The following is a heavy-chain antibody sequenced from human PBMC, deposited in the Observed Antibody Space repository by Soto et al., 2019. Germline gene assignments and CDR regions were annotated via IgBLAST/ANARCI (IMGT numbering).Heavy chain of an antibody. V-gene: IGHV3-23*01. D-gene: IGHD3-16*02. J-gene: IGHJ4*02. CDR3: AKDNDYIWGSYRPDYFDY. CDR2: ISGSGGST. Sequence: GGSLRLSCAASGFTFSSYAMSWVRQAPGKGLEWVSAISGSGGSTYYADSVKGRFTISRDNSKNTLYLQMNSLRAEDTAVYYCAKDNDYIWGSYRPDYFDYWGQGTLVTVSS. CDR1: GFTFSSYA.